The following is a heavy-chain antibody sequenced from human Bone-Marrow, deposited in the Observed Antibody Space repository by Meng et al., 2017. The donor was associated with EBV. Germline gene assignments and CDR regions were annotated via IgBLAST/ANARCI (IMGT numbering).Heavy chain of an antibody. CDR3: ARSSPPFCGCDCHNDY. CDR2: ISAYNGNT. CDR1: GYTFTSYG. J-gene: IGHJ4*02. Sequence: QVQLVRSGAEVEKPGASVKVTCKASGYTFTSYGISWVRQAPGQGLECMGWISAYNGNTNYAQKLQGRVTMTTDTSTITAYMELRSLRSDDTAVYYCARSSPPFCGCDCHNDYWGQGTLVTVSS. D-gene: IGHD2-21*01. V-gene: IGHV1-18*01.